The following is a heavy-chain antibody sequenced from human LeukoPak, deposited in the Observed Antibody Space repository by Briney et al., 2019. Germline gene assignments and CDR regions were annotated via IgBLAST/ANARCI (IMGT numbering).Heavy chain of an antibody. D-gene: IGHD3-10*01. Sequence: GGSLRLSCAASGFTFSSYWMHWVRQAPGKGLVWVSRINSDGSSTSYADSMKGRFTISRDNAKNTLYLQMNSLRAEDTAVYYCARVPSGIYYTAVPFDYWGQGTLVTVSS. CDR3: ARVPSGIYYTAVPFDY. CDR1: GFTFSSYW. CDR2: INSDGSST. J-gene: IGHJ4*02. V-gene: IGHV3-74*01.